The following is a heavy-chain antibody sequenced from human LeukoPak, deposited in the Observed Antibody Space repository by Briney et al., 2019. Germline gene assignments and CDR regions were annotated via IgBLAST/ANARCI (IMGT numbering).Heavy chain of an antibody. J-gene: IGHJ4*02. CDR1: GYTFTGYY. V-gene: IGHV1-2*02. CDR2: INPNSGDT. D-gene: IGHD2-2*01. Sequence: ASVKVSCKASGYTFTGYYMHWVRQAPGQGFEWVGWINPNSGDTNYAQKFQGRATMTRDTSISTAHMELSRLRSNDTAVYYCARANPLYCSSTTCLFDYWGQGTLVTVSS. CDR3: ARANPLYCSSTTCLFDY.